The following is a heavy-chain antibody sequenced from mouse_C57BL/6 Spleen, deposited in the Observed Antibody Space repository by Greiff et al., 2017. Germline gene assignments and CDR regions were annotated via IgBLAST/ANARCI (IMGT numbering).Heavy chain of an antibody. D-gene: IGHD1-1*01. V-gene: IGHV1-50*01. CDR3: AKGGYYGSRGAY. J-gene: IGHJ3*01. CDR1: GYTFTSYW. CDR2: IDPSDSYT. Sequence: QVQLQQPGAELVKPGASVKLSCKASGYTFTSYWMQWVKQRPGQGLEWIGEIDPSDSYTNYNQKFKGKATLTVDTSSSTAYMQRSSLTSEDSAVYYCAKGGYYGSRGAYWGQGTLVTVSA.